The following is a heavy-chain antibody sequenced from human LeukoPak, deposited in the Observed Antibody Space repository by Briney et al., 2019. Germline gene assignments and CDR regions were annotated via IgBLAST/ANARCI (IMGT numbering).Heavy chain of an antibody. CDR2: IYYSGST. Sequence: SETLSLTCTVSSGSISSGGYYWSWIRQHPGKGLEWIGYIYYSGSTYYNPSLKSRVTISVDTSKNQFSLKLSSVTAADTAVYYCARGKYYLPFDYWGQGTLVTVSS. J-gene: IGHJ4*02. CDR1: SGSISSGGYY. V-gene: IGHV4-31*03. CDR3: ARGKYYLPFDY. D-gene: IGHD2/OR15-2a*01.